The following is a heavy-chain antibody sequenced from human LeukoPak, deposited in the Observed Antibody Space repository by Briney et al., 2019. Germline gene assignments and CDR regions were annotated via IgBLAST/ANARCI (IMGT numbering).Heavy chain of an antibody. CDR3: ARGGPAVGATDLYDAFDI. D-gene: IGHD1-26*01. Sequence: SETLSLTCTVSGGSISSGSYYWSWIRQPAGKGLDWIGRIYASGSTNYNPSLKSRVTISVDTSKNQFSLKLSSVTAADTAVYYCARGGPAVGATDLYDAFDIWGQGTMVTVSS. CDR1: GGSISSGSYY. V-gene: IGHV4-61*02. J-gene: IGHJ3*02. CDR2: IYASGST.